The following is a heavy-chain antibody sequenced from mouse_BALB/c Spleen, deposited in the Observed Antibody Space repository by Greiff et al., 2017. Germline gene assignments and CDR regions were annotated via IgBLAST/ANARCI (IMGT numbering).Heavy chain of an antibody. CDR3: ARRSGYVGAMDY. J-gene: IGHJ4*01. Sequence: EVQLVESGPGLVKPSQSLSLTCSVTGYSITSGYYWNWIRQFPGNKLEWMGYISYDGSNNYNPSLKNRISITRDTSKNQFFLKLNSVTTEDTATYYCARRSGYVGAMDYWGQGTSVTVSS. D-gene: IGHD3-1*01. V-gene: IGHV3-6*02. CDR1: GYSITSGYY. CDR2: ISYDGSN.